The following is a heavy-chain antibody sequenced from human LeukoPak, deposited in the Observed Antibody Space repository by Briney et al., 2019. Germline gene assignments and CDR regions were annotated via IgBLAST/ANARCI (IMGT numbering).Heavy chain of an antibody. J-gene: IGHJ4*02. V-gene: IGHV3-15*07. CDR2: IKSKADGETI. CDR1: GFTFSGYS. D-gene: IGHD1-20*01. CDR3: STLTSRGLSDS. Sequence: GGSLRLSYTASGFTFSGYSMNWVRQAPGKGPEWVGRIKSKADGETIDYAAPVKGRLTFSRDDSKNMLYLQMNSLKSEDTAVYYCSTLTSRGLSDSWGQGTLVTVSS.